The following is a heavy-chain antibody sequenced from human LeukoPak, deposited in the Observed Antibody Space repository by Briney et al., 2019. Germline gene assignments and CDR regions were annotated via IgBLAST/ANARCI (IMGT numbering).Heavy chain of an antibody. D-gene: IGHD3-10*01. CDR2: ISGSDGST. V-gene: IGHV3-23*01. CDR3: AKGRYYGSGKWGYFEY. CDR1: GFTFSSYA. Sequence: GGSLRLSCAASGFTFSSYAMSWVRQAPGKGLEWVSGISGSDGSTYYADSVKGRLTISRDNSKNTLYLQMNSLRAEDTAVYYCAKGRYYGSGKWGYFEYWGQGTLVTVSS. J-gene: IGHJ4*02.